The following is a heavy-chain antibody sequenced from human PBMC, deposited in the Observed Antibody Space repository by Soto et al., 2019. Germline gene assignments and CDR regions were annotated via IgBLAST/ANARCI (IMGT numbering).Heavy chain of an antibody. CDR1: GGTFTHSL. Sequence: QVQLVQSGAEVKKPGSSVKVSCKASGGTFTHSLFSWVRQAPGQGLEYMGHIIPIFDTPKYAQRFQGRITISADKYTGTVYMDLSSLSSDDTALYDCASGWVRTVTTTDSWGKGPLVTVSS. J-gene: IGHJ5*01. D-gene: IGHD4-17*01. CDR3: ASGWVRTVTTTDS. V-gene: IGHV1-69*06. CDR2: IIPIFDTP.